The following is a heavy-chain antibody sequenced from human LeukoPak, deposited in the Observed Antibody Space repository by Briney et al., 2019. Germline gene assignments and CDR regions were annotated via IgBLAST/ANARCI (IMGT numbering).Heavy chain of an antibody. CDR2: IIPILGIA. CDR3: ARAPEGGMDV. Sequence: EASAKVSCKASGGTFSSYAISWVRQAPGQGLEWMGRIIPILGIANYAQKFQGRVTITADKSTSTAYMELSSLRSEDTAVYYCARAPEGGMDVWGQGTTVTVSS. CDR1: GGTFSSYA. V-gene: IGHV1-69*04. J-gene: IGHJ6*02.